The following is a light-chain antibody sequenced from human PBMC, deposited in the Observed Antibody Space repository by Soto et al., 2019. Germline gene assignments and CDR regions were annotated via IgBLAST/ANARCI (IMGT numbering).Light chain of an antibody. Sequence: QSVLTQPASVSGSPGQSITISCTGASSDVGGFDHVSWYQQHPGKVPRLLIYDVSSRPSGVSDRFSGSKSGNTASLTISGLQAEEEADYYCNSFTTTNTYVFGTGTKLTVL. CDR3: NSFTTTNTYV. CDR1: SSDVGGFDH. CDR2: DVS. V-gene: IGLV2-14*03. J-gene: IGLJ1*01.